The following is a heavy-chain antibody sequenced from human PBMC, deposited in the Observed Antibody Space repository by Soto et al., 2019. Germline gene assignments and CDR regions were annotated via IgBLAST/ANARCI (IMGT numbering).Heavy chain of an antibody. CDR1: GFTFSSYA. CDR2: ISGSGGST. J-gene: IGHJ3*02. D-gene: IGHD2-2*01. Sequence: GGSLRLSCAASGFTFSSYAMSWVRQAPGKGLEWVSAISGSGGSTYYADSVKGRFTISRDNSKNTLYLQMNSLRAEDTAVNYCARDYQLLFHDALDIWGQGTMVTVS. V-gene: IGHV3-23*01. CDR3: ARDYQLLFHDALDI.